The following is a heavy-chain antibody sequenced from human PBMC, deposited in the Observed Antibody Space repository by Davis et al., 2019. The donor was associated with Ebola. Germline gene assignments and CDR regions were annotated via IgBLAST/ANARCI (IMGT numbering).Heavy chain of an antibody. CDR3: ARAVLRYFDWLAYFDY. Sequence: SVKVSCKASGYTFTSYGISWVRQAPGQGLEWMGGIIPIFGTANYAQKFQGRVTITADESTSTAYMELSSLRSEDTAVYYCARAVLRYFDWLAYFDYWGQGTLVTVSS. CDR2: IIPIFGTA. V-gene: IGHV1-69*13. CDR1: GYTFTSYG. D-gene: IGHD3-9*01. J-gene: IGHJ4*02.